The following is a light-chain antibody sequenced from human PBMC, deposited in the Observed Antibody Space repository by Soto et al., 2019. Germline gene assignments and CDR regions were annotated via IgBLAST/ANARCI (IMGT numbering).Light chain of an antibody. CDR1: QNVSSS. Sequence: EIVMTQSPATLSVSPGERATLFCRANQNVSSSLAWYQQKPGQAPRLLIYGASTRATGIPARFSGSGSGTEFTLTISGLQSEDFAVYYCQQYNNWPPYTFGLGTNLEIK. CDR2: GAS. J-gene: IGKJ2*01. CDR3: QQYNNWPPYT. V-gene: IGKV3-15*01.